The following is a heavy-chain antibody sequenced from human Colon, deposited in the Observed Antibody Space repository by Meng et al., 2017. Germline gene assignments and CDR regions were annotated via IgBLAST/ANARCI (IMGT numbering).Heavy chain of an antibody. J-gene: IGHJ5*02. D-gene: IGHD5/OR15-5a*01. Sequence: GESLKIYCAASGFTFSDYEMNWIRQAPGKGLEWVAYIRDSDTPIYYADSVRGRFTISRDNAQNSVHLQMSGLRAEDTALYYCARTQPGTVYFDPWGQGTLVTVSS. CDR1: GFTFSDYE. CDR3: ARTQPGTVYFDP. V-gene: IGHV3-48*03. CDR2: IRDSDTPI.